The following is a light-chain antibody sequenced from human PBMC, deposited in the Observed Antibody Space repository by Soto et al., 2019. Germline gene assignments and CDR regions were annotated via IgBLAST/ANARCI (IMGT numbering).Light chain of an antibody. J-gene: IGKJ4*01. CDR3: QQVNNYPLT. V-gene: IGKV1-9*01. CDR1: QGISTF. CDR2: DAS. Sequence: DIQLTQSPSFMSASVGDRVTITCRASQGISTFLAWYQQHPGTAPKRLIHDASNLQSGVPSRFSGSGSGTEFTLTISSLQPEDFATYYCQQVNNYPLTFGGGTKVDIK.